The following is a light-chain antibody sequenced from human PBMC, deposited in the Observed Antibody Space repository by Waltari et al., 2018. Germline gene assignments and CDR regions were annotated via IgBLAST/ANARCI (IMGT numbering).Light chain of an antibody. V-gene: IGLV2-11*01. J-gene: IGLJ3*02. CDR1: SSDVGGYNY. Sequence: QSALTQPRPVSGSPGQSVTISCTGTSSDVGGYNYVSWYQQHPGKAPKLRIYDVSKRPSGVPDRFSGSKSGNTASLTISGLQADDEADYYCCSYAGSYTSWVFGGGTKLTVL. CDR3: CSYAGSYTSWV. CDR2: DVS.